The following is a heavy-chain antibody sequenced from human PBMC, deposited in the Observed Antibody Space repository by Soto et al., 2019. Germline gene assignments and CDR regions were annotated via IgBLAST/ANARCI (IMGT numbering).Heavy chain of an antibody. CDR3: ARIYCTTTTCDSWFDP. D-gene: IGHD2-2*01. J-gene: IGHJ5*02. V-gene: IGHV5-10-1*01. Sequence: ESLKISCTGFGYTFTTFWISWVRQMPGKGLEWMGRIDPGDTYATYSPAFQGHVTISADKATSTAYLQWSSLKASDTAMYFCARIYCTTTTCDSWFDPWGQGTLVTLSS. CDR1: GYTFTTFW. CDR2: IDPGDTYA.